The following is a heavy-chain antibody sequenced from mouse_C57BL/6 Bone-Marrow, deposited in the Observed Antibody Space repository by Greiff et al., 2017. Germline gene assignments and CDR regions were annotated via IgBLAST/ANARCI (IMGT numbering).Heavy chain of an antibody. CDR2: ISNGGGST. V-gene: IGHV5-12*01. CDR3: ARQEYYGSSWYYFDY. Sequence: EVKLMESGGGLVQPGGSLKLSCAASGFTFSDYYMYWVRQTPEKRLEWVAYISNGGGSTYYPDTVKGRFTISRDNAKNTLYLQMSRLKSEDTAMYYCARQEYYGSSWYYFDYWGQGTTLTVSS. J-gene: IGHJ2*01. D-gene: IGHD1-1*01. CDR1: GFTFSDYY.